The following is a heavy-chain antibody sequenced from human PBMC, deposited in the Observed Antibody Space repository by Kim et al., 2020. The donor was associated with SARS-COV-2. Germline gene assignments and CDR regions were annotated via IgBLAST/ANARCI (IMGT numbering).Heavy chain of an antibody. D-gene: IGHD3-9*01. V-gene: IGHV3-30*04. Sequence: GGSLRLSCAASGFTFSSYAMHWVRQAPGKGLEWVAVISYDGSNKYYADSVKGRFTISRDNSKNTLYLQMNSLRAEDTAVYYCARDEHVNIYYDILTGYPALPYYGMDVWGQGTTVTVSS. CDR3: ARDEHVNIYYDILTGYPALPYYGMDV. CDR2: ISYDGSNK. J-gene: IGHJ6*02. CDR1: GFTFSSYA.